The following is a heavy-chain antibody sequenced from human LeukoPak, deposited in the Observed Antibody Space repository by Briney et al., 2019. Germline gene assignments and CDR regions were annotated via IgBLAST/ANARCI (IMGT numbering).Heavy chain of an antibody. CDR3: ARDVDGYNYFDY. J-gene: IGHJ4*02. Sequence: SETLSLTCTVSGGSISSGGYYWSWIRQHPGKGLEWIGYIYYSGSTYYNPSLKSRVTISVDTSKNQFSLKLSSVTAADTAVYYCARDVDGYNYFDYWGQGTLVTVSS. CDR2: IYYSGST. D-gene: IGHD5-24*01. CDR1: GGSISSGGYY. V-gene: IGHV4-31*03.